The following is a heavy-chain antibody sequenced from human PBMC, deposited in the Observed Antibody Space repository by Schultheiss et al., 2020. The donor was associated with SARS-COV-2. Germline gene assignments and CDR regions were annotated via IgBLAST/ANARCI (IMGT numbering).Heavy chain of an antibody. V-gene: IGHV4-4*07. CDR1: GGSISSYH. D-gene: IGHD3-10*01. J-gene: IGHJ6*02. CDR2: VYSSGTT. CDR3: ARGGPRAAGGLDV. Sequence: SETLSLTCTVSGGSISSYHWSWIRQPAGKGLEWIGRVYSSGTTNYNPSLKGRLLMSVDTSKNQFSLKLSSVTAADTALYYCARGGPRAAGGLDVWGQGTTVTVSS.